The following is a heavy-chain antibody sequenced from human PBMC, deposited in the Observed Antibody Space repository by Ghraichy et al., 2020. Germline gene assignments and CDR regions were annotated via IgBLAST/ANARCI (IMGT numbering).Heavy chain of an antibody. CDR2: INHSGST. CDR3: ARARQQQRAPVDY. V-gene: IGHV4-34*01. CDR1: GGSFSGYY. D-gene: IGHD6-13*01. Sequence: SETLSLTCAVYGGSFSGYYWSWIRQPPGKGLEWIGEINHSGSTNYNPSLKSRVTISVDTSKNQFSLKLSSVTAADTAVYYCARARQQQRAPVDYWGQGTLVTVSS. J-gene: IGHJ4*02.